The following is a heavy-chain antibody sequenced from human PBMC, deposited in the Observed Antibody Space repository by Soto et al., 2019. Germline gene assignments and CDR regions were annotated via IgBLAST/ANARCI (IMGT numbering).Heavy chain of an antibody. D-gene: IGHD5-12*01. CDR1: GGTFSSYA. Sequence: QVQLVQSGAEVKKPGSSVKVSCKASGGTFSSYAISWVRQAPGQGLEWMGGIIPIFGTANYAQKFQGRVTITADESTSTAYMELSSLRYEDTAVYYCARVSSGHETYYYYYGMDVWGQGTTVTVSS. CDR2: IIPIFGTA. CDR3: ARVSSGHETYYYYYGMDV. V-gene: IGHV1-69*12. J-gene: IGHJ6*02.